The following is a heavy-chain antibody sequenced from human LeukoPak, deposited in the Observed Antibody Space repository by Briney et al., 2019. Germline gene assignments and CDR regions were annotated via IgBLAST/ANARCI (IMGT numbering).Heavy chain of an antibody. CDR1: GFSFSSYA. D-gene: IGHD3-9*01. V-gene: IGHV3-30-3*01. CDR2: ISYDGSNK. CDR3: ARGGGSYDILTGDYKPHDY. Sequence: GRSLRLSCAASGFSFSSYAMHWVRQAPGKGLEWVAVISYDGSNKYYADSVKGRFTISRDNSKNTLYLQMNSLRAEDTAVYYCARGGGSYDILTGDYKPHDYWGQGTLVTVPS. J-gene: IGHJ4*02.